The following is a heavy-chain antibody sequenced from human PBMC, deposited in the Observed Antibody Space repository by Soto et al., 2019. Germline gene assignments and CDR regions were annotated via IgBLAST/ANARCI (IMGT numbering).Heavy chain of an antibody. J-gene: IGHJ1*01. CDR1: GFTFTIYA. CDR2: ISYDGSNK. CDR3: XXXXXXXXXQH. V-gene: IGHV3-30-3*01. Sequence: QVQLVESGGGVVQPGRSLRLSCAASGFTFTIYAMHWVRQAPGKGLEWVTLISYDGSNKYYADSVKGRFTISRDNSKXXXXXXXXXXXXXXXXXXXXXXXXXXXXXQHWGQGTLVTVSS.